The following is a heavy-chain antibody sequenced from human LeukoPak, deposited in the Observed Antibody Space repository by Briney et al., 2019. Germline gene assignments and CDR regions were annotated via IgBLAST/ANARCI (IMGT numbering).Heavy chain of an antibody. CDR1: GFTFSSYE. J-gene: IGHJ4*02. V-gene: IGHV3-30*03. Sequence: QSGGSLRLSCAASGFTFSSYEMNWVRQAPGKGLEWVAFISYDGSNKYYGDSVKGRFTISRDTAKNSLYLQMSSLRDEDTAIYYCARGGLGYSTAPSDYWGQGTLVTVSS. D-gene: IGHD6-13*01. CDR2: ISYDGSNK. CDR3: ARGGLGYSTAPSDY.